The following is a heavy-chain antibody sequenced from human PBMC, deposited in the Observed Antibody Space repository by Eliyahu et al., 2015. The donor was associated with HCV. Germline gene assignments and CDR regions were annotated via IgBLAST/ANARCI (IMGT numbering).Heavy chain of an antibody. J-gene: IGHJ4*02. V-gene: IGHV3-74*01. CDR2: INPDGSST. D-gene: IGHD3-10*01. Sequence: EVQLVESGGGLVQPGGSLRLSCAASGVTFSWYWMHWVRQAPGKGLVWVSRINPDGSSTNYADSVKGRFTISRDNAKNTLYLQMNSLRAEDTAVYYCSRDTFGAEDSWGQGTLVTVSS. CDR1: GVTFSWYW. CDR3: SRDTFGAEDS.